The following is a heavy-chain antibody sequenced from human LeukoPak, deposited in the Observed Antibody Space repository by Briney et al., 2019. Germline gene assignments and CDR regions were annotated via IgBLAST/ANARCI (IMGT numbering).Heavy chain of an antibody. CDR1: EYDFRAYT. J-gene: IGHJ4*02. Sequence: GGSLRLSCVASEYDFRAYTFTWVRQAPGKGLEYVSSISKSSALKYYSESVRGRFTISRDNAENSLYLDMSNLGAEDTAVYFRVRGDNRDQWGQGTLVTVSS. D-gene: IGHD2-2*01. V-gene: IGHV3-21*01. CDR3: VRGDNRDQ. CDR2: ISKSSALK.